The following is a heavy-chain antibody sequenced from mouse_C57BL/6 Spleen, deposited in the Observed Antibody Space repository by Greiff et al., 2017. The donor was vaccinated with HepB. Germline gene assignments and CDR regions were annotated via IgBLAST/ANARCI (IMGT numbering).Heavy chain of an antibody. J-gene: IGHJ4*01. Sequence: VQLQQSGPELVKPGDSVKISCKASGYSFTGYFMNWVMQSHGKSLEWIGRINPYNGDTFYNQKFKGKATLTVDKSSSTAHMELRSLTSADSAVYYCARSLYGSSYGAMDYWGQGTSVTVSS. CDR1: GYSFTGYF. CDR3: ARSLYGSSYGAMDY. V-gene: IGHV1-20*01. CDR2: INPYNGDT. D-gene: IGHD1-1*01.